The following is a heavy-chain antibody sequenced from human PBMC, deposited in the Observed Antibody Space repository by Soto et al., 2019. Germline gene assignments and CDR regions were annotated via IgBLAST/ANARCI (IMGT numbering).Heavy chain of an antibody. Sequence: QVQLVESGGGVVQPGRSLRLSCAASGFTFSSYGMHWVRQAPGKRLEWVAVISYDGINEDYADSVKGRFTISRDNSKNTLYLQMTSLRAEDTAVYYCAKDIVLMVYAGNFEHWGQGTLVTVSS. CDR1: GFTFSSYG. V-gene: IGHV3-30*18. J-gene: IGHJ4*02. CDR2: ISYDGINE. D-gene: IGHD2-8*01. CDR3: AKDIVLMVYAGNFEH.